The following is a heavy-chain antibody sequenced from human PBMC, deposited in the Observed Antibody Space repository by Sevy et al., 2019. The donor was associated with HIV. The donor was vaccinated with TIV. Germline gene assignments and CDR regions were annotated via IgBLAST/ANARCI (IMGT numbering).Heavy chain of an antibody. CDR1: GGSISSGGYY. V-gene: IGHV4-31*03. Sequence: SETLSLTCTVSGGSISSGGYYWSWIRQHPGKGLEWIGYIYYSGSTYYNPSLKSRVTISVDTSKNQFSLKLSSVTAADTAGYYCARAQSYLVRGAFDYWGQGTLVTVSS. J-gene: IGHJ4*02. CDR3: ARAQSYLVRGAFDY. D-gene: IGHD3-10*01. CDR2: IYYSGST.